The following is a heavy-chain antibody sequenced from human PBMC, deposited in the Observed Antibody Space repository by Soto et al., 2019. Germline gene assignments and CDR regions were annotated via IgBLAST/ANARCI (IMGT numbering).Heavy chain of an antibody. CDR2: ITSSGSTV. CDR3: ASTSEEWFGELDY. J-gene: IGHJ4*02. D-gene: IGHD3-10*01. V-gene: IGHV3-11*01. CDR1: GFTFSDYY. Sequence: QVQLVESGGGLVKPGGSLRLSCAASGFTFSDYYMSWIRQAPGKGLEWISYITSSGSTVYYADSVKGRFTISRDNDKNSLYLQMNSRRAEDTAVYYCASTSEEWFGELDYWGQGTLVTVSS.